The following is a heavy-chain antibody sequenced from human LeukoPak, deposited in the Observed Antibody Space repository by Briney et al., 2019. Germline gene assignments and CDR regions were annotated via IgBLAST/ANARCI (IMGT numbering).Heavy chain of an antibody. Sequence: PSQTLSLTCAVSGGSINSGGYSWSWIRQPPGKGLEWIGYIYHSGSTYYSPSLKSRVTISLDRPKNQFSLKLSSVTAADTAVYYCARHAIDSSGYYLDYFDYWGQGTLVTVSS. V-gene: IGHV4-30-2*01. CDR1: GGSINSGGYS. CDR2: IYHSGST. J-gene: IGHJ4*02. D-gene: IGHD3-22*01. CDR3: ARHAIDSSGYYLDYFDY.